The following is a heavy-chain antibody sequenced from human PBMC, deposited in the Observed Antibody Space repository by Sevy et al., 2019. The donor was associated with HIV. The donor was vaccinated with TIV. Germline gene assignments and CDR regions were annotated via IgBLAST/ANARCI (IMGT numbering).Heavy chain of an antibody. J-gene: IGHJ4*02. CDR1: GFSFSDSD. D-gene: IGHD2-21*02. CDR2: IGTLGDT. Sequence: GGSLRLSCAGYGFSFSDSDMHWVRHPTGKSLEWISSIGTLGDTFYADSVKGGFTISRDNSKSSLYLQMSNLRAGDTALYYCVRGLQTQCDRTACPLDHWGQGTLVTVSS. V-gene: IGHV3-13*01. CDR3: VRGLQTQCDRTACPLDH.